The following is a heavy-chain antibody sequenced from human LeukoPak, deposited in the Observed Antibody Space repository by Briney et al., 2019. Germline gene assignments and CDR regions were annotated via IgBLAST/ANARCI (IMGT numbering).Heavy chain of an antibody. D-gene: IGHD5-12*01. CDR1: GFTFSSYS. Sequence: KPGGSLRLSCAASGFTFSSYSMNWVRQAPGKGLEWVSSISTTSSYIYYADSVKGRFTISRDNAKNSLYLQMNSLRAEDTAVYYCAKIAVSGYDPPYYFDYWGQGTLVTVSS. CDR2: ISTTSSYI. V-gene: IGHV3-21*01. CDR3: AKIAVSGYDPPYYFDY. J-gene: IGHJ4*02.